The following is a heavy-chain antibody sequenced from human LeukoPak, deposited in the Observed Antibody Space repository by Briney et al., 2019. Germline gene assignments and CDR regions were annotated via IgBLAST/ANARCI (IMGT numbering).Heavy chain of an antibody. CDR3: ARGTDDYYYYYMDV. CDR1: GFPLSSYA. D-gene: IGHD1-1*01. Sequence: PGGSLRLSCAASGFPLSSYAMSWVRQAPGKGLEWVAVISYDGSNKYYADSVKGRFTISRDNSKNTLYLQMNSLRAEDTAVYYCARGTDDYYYYYMDVWGKGTTVTVSS. CDR2: ISYDGSNK. V-gene: IGHV3-30*04. J-gene: IGHJ6*03.